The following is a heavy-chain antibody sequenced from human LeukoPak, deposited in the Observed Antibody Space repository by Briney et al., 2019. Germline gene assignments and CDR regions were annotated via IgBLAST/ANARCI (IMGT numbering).Heavy chain of an antibody. V-gene: IGHV4-39*07. Sequence: MSSETLSLTCTVSGVSISSSSYYWGWIRQPPGKGLEWIGSIYYSGSTYYNPSLKSRVTISVDTSKNQFSLKLSSVTAADTAVYYCARSLRYGSGRRFDYWGQGTLVTVSS. CDR2: IYYSGST. D-gene: IGHD3-10*01. CDR1: GVSISSSSYY. CDR3: ARSLRYGSGRRFDY. J-gene: IGHJ4*02.